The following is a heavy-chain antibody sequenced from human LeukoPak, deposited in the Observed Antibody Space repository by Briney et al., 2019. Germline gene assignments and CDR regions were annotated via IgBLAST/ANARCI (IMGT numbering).Heavy chain of an antibody. D-gene: IGHD6-13*01. J-gene: IGHJ4*02. CDR2: INHSGST. CDR3: ARHAGTVYFDY. Sequence: SETLSLTCTVSGGSRSSYYWSWIRQPPGKGLEWIGEINHSGSTNYNPSLKSRVTISLDTSKNQFSLKLSSVTAADTAVYYCARHAGTVYFDYWGQGTLVTVSS. CDR1: GGSRSSYY. V-gene: IGHV4-34*01.